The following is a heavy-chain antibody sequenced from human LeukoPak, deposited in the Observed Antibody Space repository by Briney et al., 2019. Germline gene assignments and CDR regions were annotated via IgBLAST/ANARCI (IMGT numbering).Heavy chain of an antibody. CDR2: MNPNSGDT. V-gene: IGHV1-8*01. CDR3: ARVDITPTGIKINFDY. D-gene: IGHD6-13*01. CDR1: GYTFSNYD. Sequence: ASVKVSCKASGYTFSNYDINWVRQATGQGLEWMGWMNPNSGDTGYAQKFQGRVTMTRNTSISTAYMELSSLGSEDTAVYYCARVDITPTGIKINFDYWGQGILVTVSA. J-gene: IGHJ4*02.